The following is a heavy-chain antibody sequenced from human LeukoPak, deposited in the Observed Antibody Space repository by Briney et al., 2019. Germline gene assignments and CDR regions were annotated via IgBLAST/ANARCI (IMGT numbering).Heavy chain of an antibody. J-gene: IGHJ6*01. Sequence: GGSLRLSCAASGFTFNNYAMHWVRQAPGEGLEWAAVISSDGRNKYYADSVKGRFTVSRDNFKNTLNLQMNSLGSEDTAVYYCARDASGSASYYYYGMDAWGQGTTVLVSS. D-gene: IGHD3-10*01. CDR2: ISSDGRNK. CDR3: ARDASGSASYYYYGMDA. V-gene: IGHV3-30*04. CDR1: GFTFNNYA.